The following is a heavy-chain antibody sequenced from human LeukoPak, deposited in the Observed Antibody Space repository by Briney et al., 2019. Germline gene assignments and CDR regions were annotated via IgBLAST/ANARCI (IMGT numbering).Heavy chain of an antibody. Sequence: GASVKVSCKASGGTFSSYAISWVRQAPGQGLEWMGGIIPIFGTANYAQKFQGRVTITADESTSTAYMELSSLRSEDTAVYYCARANYDILTATPFDPWGQGTLVTVSS. V-gene: IGHV1-69*13. CDR2: IIPIFGTA. CDR3: ARANYDILTATPFDP. D-gene: IGHD3-9*01. J-gene: IGHJ5*02. CDR1: GGTFSSYA.